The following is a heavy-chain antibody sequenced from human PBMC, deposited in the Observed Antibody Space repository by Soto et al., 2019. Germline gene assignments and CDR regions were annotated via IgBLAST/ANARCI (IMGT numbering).Heavy chain of an antibody. CDR2: MNPNSGNT. CDR1: GYTFTSYD. CDR3: ARGFNTIFGVVRSTSGFDP. Sequence: AASVKVSCKASGYTFTSYDINWVRQATGQGLEWMGWMNPNSGNTGYAQKFQGRVTMTRNTSISTAYMELSSLRSEDTAVYYCARGFNTIFGVVRSTSGFDPWGQGPLVTVS. J-gene: IGHJ5*02. V-gene: IGHV1-8*01. D-gene: IGHD3-3*01.